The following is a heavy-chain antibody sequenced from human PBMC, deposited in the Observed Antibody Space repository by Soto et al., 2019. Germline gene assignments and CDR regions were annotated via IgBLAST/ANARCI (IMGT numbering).Heavy chain of an antibody. CDR3: AKGGAAAGMGYFDL. D-gene: IGHD6-13*01. V-gene: IGHV3-23*01. J-gene: IGHJ2*01. CDR2: ISGSGGST. Sequence: EVQVLESGGGLVQPGGSLRLSCAASGFTFSTYAMSWVRQAPGTGLEWVSGISGSGGSTYYADSVKGRFTISRDNSKKTLFLQMSSLRAEDTAVYFCAKGGAAAGMGYFDLWGRGTLFTVSS. CDR1: GFTFSTYA.